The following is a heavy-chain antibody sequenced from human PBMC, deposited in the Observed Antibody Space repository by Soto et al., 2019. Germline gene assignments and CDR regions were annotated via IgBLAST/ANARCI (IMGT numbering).Heavy chain of an antibody. V-gene: IGHV1-18*01. CDR2: ISPYNGDT. J-gene: IGHJ4*02. D-gene: IGHD6-6*01. CDR1: GYTFTSYG. CDR3: AIEYSSSPPYSPIGY. Sequence: VKVSCKASGYTFTSYGISWVRQAPGQGLEWMAWISPYNGDTNYAQKFQGRVPLTTDTSTSTAYMDLRSLRSGDPAVYFCAIEYSSSPPYSPIGYGGQGTLVTVS.